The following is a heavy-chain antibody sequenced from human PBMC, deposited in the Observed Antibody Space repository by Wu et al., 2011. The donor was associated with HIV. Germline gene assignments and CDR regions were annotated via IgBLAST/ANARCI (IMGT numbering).Heavy chain of an antibody. V-gene: IGHV1-2*02. CDR2: STLIRGRR. J-gene: IGHJ4*02. CDR3: ARLQSLNGYYSNADF. D-gene: IGHD3-22*01. Sequence: LGQGTLSGWDGSTLIRGRRKYAQKMQGRVSMTRDTSINTVYMELSGLTSDDTAFYYCARLQSLNGYYSNADFWGQGTLVTVSS.